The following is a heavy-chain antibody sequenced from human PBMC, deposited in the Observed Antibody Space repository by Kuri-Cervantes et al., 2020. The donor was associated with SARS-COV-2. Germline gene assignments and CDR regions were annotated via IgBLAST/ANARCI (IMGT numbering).Heavy chain of an antibody. D-gene: IGHD2-2*01. V-gene: IGHV3-74*01. Sequence: GESLKISCAASGFTFSSYWMHWVRQAPGKGLVWVSRINSDGSSTSYADSVKGRFTISRDNAKNTLYLQMNSLRAEDTAVYYCAGEPHIVPAAIYYYYYYGMDVWGQGTTVTVSS. J-gene: IGHJ6*02. CDR2: INSDGSST. CDR3: AGEPHIVPAAIYYYYYYGMDV. CDR1: GFTFSSYW.